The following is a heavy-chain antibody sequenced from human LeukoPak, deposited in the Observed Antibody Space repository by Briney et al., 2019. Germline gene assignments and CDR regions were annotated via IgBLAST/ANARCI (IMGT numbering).Heavy chain of an antibody. CDR2: ISTSSNYR. J-gene: IGHJ3*01. CDR1: GFMFSTNQ. Sequence: GGSLRLSCAASGFMFSTNQMNWVRQAPGKGLEWVASISTSSNYRYYADSVQGRFTISRDNAEKSLYLRMDSLRAEDTAVYYCAREIEAFDLWGQGTMVTVSS. V-gene: IGHV3-21*01. CDR3: AREIEAFDL.